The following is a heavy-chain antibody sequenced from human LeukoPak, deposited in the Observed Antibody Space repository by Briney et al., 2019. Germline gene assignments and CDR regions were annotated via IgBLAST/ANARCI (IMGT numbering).Heavy chain of an antibody. CDR2: INWNGGST. V-gene: IGHV3-20*04. CDR1: GFTFDDYG. D-gene: IGHD3-9*01. CDR3: ARGQQDYDILTGQPFDY. Sequence: GGSLRLSCAAFGFTFDDYGMSWVRQVPGKGLEWVSSINWNGGSTGYADSVKGRFTISRDNAKNSLDLQMTSLRAEDTAVYYCARGQQDYDILTGQPFDYWGQGTLVTVSS. J-gene: IGHJ4*02.